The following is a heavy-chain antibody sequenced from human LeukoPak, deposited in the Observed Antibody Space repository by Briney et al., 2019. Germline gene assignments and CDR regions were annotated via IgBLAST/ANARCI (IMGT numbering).Heavy chain of an antibody. D-gene: IGHD3-22*01. J-gene: IGHJ4*02. CDR3: ARAKREIVVVIDY. V-gene: IGHV1-69*04. Sequence: ASVKVSCKASGGTFSSYAISWVRQAPGQGLEWMGRIIPILGIANYAQKFQGRVTITADKSTSTAYMELSSLRSEDTAVYYCARAKREIVVVIDYWGQGTLVTVSS. CDR1: GGTFSSYA. CDR2: IIPILGIA.